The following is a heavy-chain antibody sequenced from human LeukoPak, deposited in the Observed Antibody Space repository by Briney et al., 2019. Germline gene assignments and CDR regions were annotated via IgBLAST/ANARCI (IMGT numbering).Heavy chain of an antibody. CDR1: GFNFNDYA. V-gene: IGHV3-9*01. CDR2: TNWNSGTK. Sequence: GRSLRLSCVASGFNFNDYAMHWVRQVPGKGLEWVSGTNWNSGTKDYADSVKGRFIISRDYAQRSLFLQMNSLATEDTAFYYCAKAAADWYFDVWGRGTLVTVSS. CDR3: AKAAADWYFDV. J-gene: IGHJ2*01. D-gene: IGHD6-25*01.